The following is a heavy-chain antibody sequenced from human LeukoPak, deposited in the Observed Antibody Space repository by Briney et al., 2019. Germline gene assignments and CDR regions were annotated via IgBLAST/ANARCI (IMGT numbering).Heavy chain of an antibody. CDR3: ARDRPRGSMVRGVHDY. CDR2: ISSSGSTI. CDR1: GFTFSSYE. D-gene: IGHD3-10*01. Sequence: PGGSLRLSCAASGFTFSSYEMNWVRQAPGKGLEWVSYISSSGSTIYYADSVKGRFTISRDNAKNSPYLQMNSLRAEDTAVYYCARDRPRGSMVRGVHDYWGQGTLVTVSS. V-gene: IGHV3-48*03. J-gene: IGHJ4*02.